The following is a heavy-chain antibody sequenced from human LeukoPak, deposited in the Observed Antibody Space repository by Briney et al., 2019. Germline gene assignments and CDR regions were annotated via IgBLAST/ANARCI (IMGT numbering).Heavy chain of an antibody. J-gene: IGHJ4*02. V-gene: IGHV3-23*01. D-gene: IGHD5-12*01. CDR2: ISNGGHHT. CDR1: GISFNNYG. CDR3: AKVISSYSGYDSY. Sequence: GGSLRLSCAASGISFNNYGMSWDRQAPGKGLEWVSSISNGGHHTYYADSVRGRFTISRDNSKNTLYLQMDSLRAADTAVYYCAKVISSYSGYDSYWGQGTLVTVSS.